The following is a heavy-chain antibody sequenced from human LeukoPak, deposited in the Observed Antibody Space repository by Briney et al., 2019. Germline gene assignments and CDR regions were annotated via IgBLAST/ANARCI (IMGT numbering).Heavy chain of an antibody. CDR2: ISGSSSVI. D-gene: IGHD6-19*01. CDR1: GFALSTYS. V-gene: IGHV3-48*02. CDR3: AREAGYGSGWFGY. Sequence: GGSLRLSCVVSGFALSTYSMTWVRQAPGKGLEWVSYISGSSSVIHYADSVKGRFTISRDNGKNSLYLQMNSLRDEDTAVYYCAREAGYGSGWFGYWGQGTLVTVSS. J-gene: IGHJ4*02.